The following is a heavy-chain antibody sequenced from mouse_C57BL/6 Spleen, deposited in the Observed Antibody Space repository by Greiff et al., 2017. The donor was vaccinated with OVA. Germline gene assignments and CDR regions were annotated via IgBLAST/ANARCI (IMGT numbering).Heavy chain of an antibody. J-gene: IGHJ4*01. CDR3: ARGTSSYGVDY. Sequence: EVKLQESGPGLVKPSQSLSLTCSVTGYSITSGYYWNWIRQFPGNKLEWMGYISYDGSNNYNPSLKNRISITRDTSKNQFFLKLNSVTTEDTATYYCARGTSSYGVDYWGQGTSVTVSS. V-gene: IGHV3-6*01. CDR2: ISYDGSN. CDR1: GYSITSGYY. D-gene: IGHD1-1*01.